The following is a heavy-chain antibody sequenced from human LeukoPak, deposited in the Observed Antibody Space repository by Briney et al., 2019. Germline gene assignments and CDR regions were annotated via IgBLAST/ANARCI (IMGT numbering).Heavy chain of an antibody. CDR1: GFTFSSYN. Sequence: GGSLRLSCVVSGFTFSSYNMNWVRQAPGKGLEWVSAISGSGGSTYYADSVKGRFTISRDNSKNTLYLQMNSLRAEDTAVYYCARDHASGPFYDYVWGSFDYWGQGTLVTVSS. J-gene: IGHJ4*02. CDR2: ISGSGGST. D-gene: IGHD3-16*01. CDR3: ARDHASGPFYDYVWGSFDY. V-gene: IGHV3-23*01.